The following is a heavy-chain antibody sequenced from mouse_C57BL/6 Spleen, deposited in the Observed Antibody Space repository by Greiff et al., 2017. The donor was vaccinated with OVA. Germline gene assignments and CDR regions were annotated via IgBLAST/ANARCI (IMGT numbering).Heavy chain of an antibody. D-gene: IGHD2-3*01. J-gene: IGHJ4*01. CDR1: GYTFTSYW. CDR2: IDPNSGGT. CDR3: AREDDDGYSGDMDY. V-gene: IGHV1-72*01. Sequence: QVQLQQPGAELVKPGASVKLSCKASGYTFTSYWMHWVKQRPGRGLEWIGRIDPNSGGTKYNEKFKSKATLTVDKPSSTAYMQLSSLTSEDSAVYDGAREDDDGYSGDMDYWGQGTSVTVSS.